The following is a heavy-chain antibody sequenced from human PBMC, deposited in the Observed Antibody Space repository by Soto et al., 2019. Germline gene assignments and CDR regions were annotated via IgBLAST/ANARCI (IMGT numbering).Heavy chain of an antibody. D-gene: IGHD6-13*01. CDR3: ARDRGIAAAGYYFDY. Sequence: GGSLRLSCAASGFTFSSYSMNWVRQAPGKGLEWASSISSSSSYIYYADSVKGRFTISRDNAKNSLYLQMNSLRAEDTAVYYCARDRGIAAAGYYFDYWGQGTLVTVSS. CDR2: ISSSSSYI. J-gene: IGHJ4*02. V-gene: IGHV3-21*01. CDR1: GFTFSSYS.